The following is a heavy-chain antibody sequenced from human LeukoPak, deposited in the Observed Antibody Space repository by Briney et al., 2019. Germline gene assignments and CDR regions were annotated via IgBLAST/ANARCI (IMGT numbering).Heavy chain of an antibody. Sequence: ASVKVSCKASGGTFSNYAISWVRQAPGQGLEWMGGIIPIFGTADYPQKFQGRVTITTDESTSTTYMELSSLRSEDAAMYYCARISSYDSSAYPPGNWGQGTLVTVSS. J-gene: IGHJ4*02. V-gene: IGHV1-69*05. D-gene: IGHD3-22*01. CDR2: IIPIFGTA. CDR1: GGTFSNYA. CDR3: ARISSYDSSAYPPGN.